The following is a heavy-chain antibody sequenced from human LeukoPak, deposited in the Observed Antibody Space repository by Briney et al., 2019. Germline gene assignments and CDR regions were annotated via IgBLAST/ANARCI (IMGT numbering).Heavy chain of an antibody. CDR1: GFTFSDYY. J-gene: IGHJ4*02. CDR2: INHSGST. V-gene: IGHV4-34*08. CDR3: ATSLVCSGGSCYKSPHNYFDY. D-gene: IGHD2-15*01. Sequence: GSLRLSCAASGFTFSDYYMSWIRQPPGKGLEWIGEINHSGSTNYNPSLKSRVTISVDTSKNQFSLKLSSVTAADTAVYYCATSLVCSGGSCYKSPHNYFDYWGQGTLVTVSS.